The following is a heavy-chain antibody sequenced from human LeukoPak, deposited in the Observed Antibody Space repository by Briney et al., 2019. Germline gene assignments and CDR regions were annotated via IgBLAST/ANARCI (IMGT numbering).Heavy chain of an antibody. CDR1: GFSFRSHW. CDR3: ARDNVPAGLALDY. V-gene: IGHV3-7*01. CDR2: INQDGREK. D-gene: IGHD6-19*01. Sequence: PGGSLRLSCAASGFSFRSHWMTWVRQAPGKGLEWVANINQDGREKYYVDSVKGRFTVPRDNTKNSLYLQMNNLRAEDTAVYYCARDNVPAGLALDYWGQGTLVTVSS. J-gene: IGHJ4*02.